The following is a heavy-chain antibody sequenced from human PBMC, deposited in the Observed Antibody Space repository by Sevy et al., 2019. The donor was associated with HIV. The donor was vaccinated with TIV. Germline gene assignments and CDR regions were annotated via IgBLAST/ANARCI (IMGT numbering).Heavy chain of an antibody. CDR1: GFTFSDYW. CDR3: ARGVTTVTPFDY. D-gene: IGHD4-17*01. V-gene: IGHV3-7*01. Sequence: GGSLRLSYTASGFTFSDYWMSWVRQAPGKGLEWVANIKQDGSDKHYVDSVKGRFTISRDNAKNSLYLQMNSLRAGDTAVYYCARGVTTVTPFDYWGQGTLVTVSS. J-gene: IGHJ4*02. CDR2: IKQDGSDK.